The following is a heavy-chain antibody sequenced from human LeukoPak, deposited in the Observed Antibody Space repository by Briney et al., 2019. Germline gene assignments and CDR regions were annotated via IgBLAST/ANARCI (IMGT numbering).Heavy chain of an antibody. Sequence: PGGSLRLSCAASGFTFINYGMNWARQAPGKGLEWVSSISASSSYIYYADSVKGRFTISRDNAKNSLYLQMSSLRVEDTAVYYCARNYGDEGPFDYWGQGTLVTVSS. CDR2: ISASSSYI. D-gene: IGHD4-17*01. V-gene: IGHV3-21*01. CDR1: GFTFINYG. J-gene: IGHJ4*02. CDR3: ARNYGDEGPFDY.